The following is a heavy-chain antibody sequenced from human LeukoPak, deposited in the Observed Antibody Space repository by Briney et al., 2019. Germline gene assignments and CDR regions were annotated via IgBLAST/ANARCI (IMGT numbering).Heavy chain of an antibody. Sequence: SETPCLTCTVSGGSISSGGYCWSWIRQPAGKGLEWIGRIYTSGSTNYNPSLKSRVTLSVDTSKNQFFLKLSSVTAADTAVYYCARGYSSSWYYWFDPWGQGTLVTVSS. V-gene: IGHV4-61*02. CDR2: IYTSGST. D-gene: IGHD6-13*01. CDR1: GGSISSGGYC. J-gene: IGHJ5*02. CDR3: ARGYSSSWYYWFDP.